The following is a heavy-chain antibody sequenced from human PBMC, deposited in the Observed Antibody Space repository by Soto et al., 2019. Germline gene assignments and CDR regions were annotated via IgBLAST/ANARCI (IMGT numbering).Heavy chain of an antibody. V-gene: IGHV3-21*04. CDR1: GFTFSSYS. J-gene: IGHJ5*02. Sequence: PGGSLRFSCAASGFTFSSYSMNWVRQAPGKGLEWVSSISSSSSYIYYADSVKGRFTISRDNAKNTLYLQMNSLRAEDTAVYYCARCPSEIRITIFGVPNNWFDPWGQGTLVTVSS. D-gene: IGHD3-3*01. CDR2: ISSSSSYI. CDR3: ARCPSEIRITIFGVPNNWFDP.